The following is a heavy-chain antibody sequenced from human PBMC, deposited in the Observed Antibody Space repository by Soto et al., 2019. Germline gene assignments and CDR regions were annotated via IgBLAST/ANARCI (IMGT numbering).Heavy chain of an antibody. CDR2: ISYDGSKE. V-gene: IGHV3-33*01. Sequence: XLRLSCAGSGFTFSSYGMHWVRQAPAKGLEWVAAISYDGSKEYYAASVKGRFTVSRDDSKNTMYVQMNSLRAEDTAVYYCARDIEANPMLEFDPWGEVTLVTV. J-gene: IGHJ5*02. CDR3: ARDIEANPMLEFDP. D-gene: IGHD6-13*01. CDR1: GFTFSSYG.